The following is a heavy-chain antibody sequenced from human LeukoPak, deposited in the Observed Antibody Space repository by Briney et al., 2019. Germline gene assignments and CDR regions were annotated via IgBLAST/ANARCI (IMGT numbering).Heavy chain of an antibody. D-gene: IGHD3-3*01. V-gene: IGHV1-46*01. CDR2: INPSAGST. Sequence: ASVKVSCKASGYTFTKYYIHWVRQAPGQGLEWMGIINPSAGSTNYAQKFQGRVTITADKFTSTAYMELSSLRSEDTAVYYCARNDFWSGYGALYYYYMDVWGKGTTVTVSS. CDR3: ARNDFWSGYGALYYYYMDV. CDR1: GYTFTKYY. J-gene: IGHJ6*03.